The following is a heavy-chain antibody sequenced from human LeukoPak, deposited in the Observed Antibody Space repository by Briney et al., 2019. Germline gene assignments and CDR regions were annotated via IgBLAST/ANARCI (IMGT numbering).Heavy chain of an antibody. CDR3: ARVAKFGYCTGGSCYGSGNYFDY. D-gene: IGHD2-15*01. J-gene: IGHJ4*02. CDR2: IYYTGST. Sequence: SETLSFTCTVSGGSISSYYWSWIRQPPGGGLECIGYIYYTGSTNYTPSLKSRVTISVDKSKNQFSLKLSSVTAADTAVYYCARVAKFGYCTGGSCYGSGNYFDYWGQGTLVTVSS. CDR1: GGSISSYY. V-gene: IGHV4-59*01.